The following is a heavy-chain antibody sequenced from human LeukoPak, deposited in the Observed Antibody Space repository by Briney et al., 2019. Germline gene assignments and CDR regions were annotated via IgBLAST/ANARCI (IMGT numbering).Heavy chain of an antibody. Sequence: SVKVPCKASGGTFSSYAISWVRQAPGQGLEWMGGIIPIFGTANYAQKFQGRVTITTDESTSTAYMELSSLRSEDTAVYYCARGATPNYYDSSGYPGPFDYWGQGTLVTVSS. J-gene: IGHJ4*02. CDR2: IIPIFGTA. D-gene: IGHD3-22*01. V-gene: IGHV1-69*05. CDR3: ARGATPNYYDSSGYPGPFDY. CDR1: GGTFSSYA.